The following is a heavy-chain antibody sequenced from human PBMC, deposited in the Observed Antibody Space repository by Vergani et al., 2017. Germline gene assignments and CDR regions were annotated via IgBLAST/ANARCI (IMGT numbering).Heavy chain of an antibody. CDR2: LTGVGGST. J-gene: IGHJ4*02. Sequence: EVQLLESGGSLKQPGGPVRLPCQAFGFTFTTFALHWVRSAPGKGLGWVSALTGVGGSTYYAYCLKGRFFISGDNSSDTLYLQMNSLRPEDTATYYFVKDAGSYENFFDSWGQGTLVTFSS. CDR1: GFTFTTFA. V-gene: IGHV3-23*01. D-gene: IGHD1-26*01. CDR3: VKDAGSYENFFDS.